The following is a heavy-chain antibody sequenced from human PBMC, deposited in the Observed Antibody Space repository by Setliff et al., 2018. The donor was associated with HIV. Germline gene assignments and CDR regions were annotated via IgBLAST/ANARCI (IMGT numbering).Heavy chain of an antibody. CDR3: ARDGSYISRGY. D-gene: IGHD5-18*01. J-gene: IGHJ4*02. CDR1: GFSFNDYY. V-gene: IGHV3-11*05. CDR2: ISDSSTYT. Sequence: GGSLRLSCAASGFSFNDYYMSWVRQAPGKGLEWLSYISDSSTYTHYADSVKGRFTVSRDNAKSSLYLQMNSLRAEDTAVYYCARDGSYISRGYWGQGTLVTVSS.